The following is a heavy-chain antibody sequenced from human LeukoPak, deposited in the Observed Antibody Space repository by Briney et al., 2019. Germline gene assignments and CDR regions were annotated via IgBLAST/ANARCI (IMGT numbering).Heavy chain of an antibody. Sequence: GGSLRLSCAASGFTFSSYSMAWVRQAPGKGLEWVSGINRPPDSTFAADSVKGRFTVSRDDSKNTLYLQMNSLRAEDTAVYYCAKDGGLWVSAHWGDSWGRGTLVTVSS. CDR2: INRPPDST. CDR1: GFTFSSYS. J-gene: IGHJ4*02. V-gene: IGHV3-23*01. D-gene: IGHD7-27*01. CDR3: AKDGGLWVSAHWGDS.